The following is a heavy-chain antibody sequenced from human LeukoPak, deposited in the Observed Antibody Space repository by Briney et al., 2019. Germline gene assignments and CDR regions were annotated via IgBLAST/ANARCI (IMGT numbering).Heavy chain of an antibody. CDR1: GFTFSSYG. Sequence: GGSLRLSCAASGFTFSSYGMHWVRQAPGKGLEWVAFIRYDGSNKYYADSVKGRFTISRDNSKNTLYLQMNSLRAEDTAEYYCARTEHGYYVIDAFHIWGQGTLVTVSS. V-gene: IGHV3-30*02. D-gene: IGHD3-22*01. CDR2: IRYDGSNK. CDR3: ARTEHGYYVIDAFHI. J-gene: IGHJ3*02.